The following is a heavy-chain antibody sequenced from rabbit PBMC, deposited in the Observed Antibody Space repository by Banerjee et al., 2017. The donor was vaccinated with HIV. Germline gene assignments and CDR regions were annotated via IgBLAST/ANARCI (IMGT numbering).Heavy chain of an antibody. CDR3: ARGSYLGTTYGFNL. Sequence: QSLEESGGDLVKPGASLTLTCTASGFSFSGGYWIFWVRQAPGKGLEWIACIYIGDGITYYANWAKGRFTMSKTSSTTVTLQMTSLTDADTATYFCARGSYLGTTYGFNLWGPGTLVTVS. V-gene: IGHV1S40*01. CDR1: GFSFSGGYW. J-gene: IGHJ4*01. D-gene: IGHD8-1*01. CDR2: IYIGDGIT.